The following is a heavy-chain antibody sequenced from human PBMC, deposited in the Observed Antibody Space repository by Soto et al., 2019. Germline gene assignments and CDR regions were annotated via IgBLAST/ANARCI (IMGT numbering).Heavy chain of an antibody. J-gene: IGHJ5*02. CDR3: ARDSLTVNYFDP. CDR2: IYHSGYT. Sequence: QMRLQESGSGLVKPSQTLSLTCAVSGGSISSGGYAWNWIRQPPGKGLEWIGYIYHSGYTSYNPSLKNRVTISVDKSKNQFSLTLSFVTAADTAVYYCARDSLTVNYFDPWGQGTLVTVSS. D-gene: IGHD1-7*01. CDR1: GGSISSGGYA. V-gene: IGHV4-30-2*01.